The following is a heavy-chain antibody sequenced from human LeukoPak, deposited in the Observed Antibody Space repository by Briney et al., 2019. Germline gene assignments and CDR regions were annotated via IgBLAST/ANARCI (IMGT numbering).Heavy chain of an antibody. CDR2: MNPNSGNT. CDR3: ARGFGYSSGWYYFDY. V-gene: IGHV1-8*01. D-gene: IGHD6-19*01. J-gene: IGHJ4*02. CDR1: GYTFTSYD. Sequence: ASVKVSCKASGYTFTSYDINWVRQAPGQGLELMGWMNPNSGNTGYAQKFQGRVTMTRSTSISTAYMELSSLRSEDTAVYYCARGFGYSSGWYYFDYWGQGTLVTVSS.